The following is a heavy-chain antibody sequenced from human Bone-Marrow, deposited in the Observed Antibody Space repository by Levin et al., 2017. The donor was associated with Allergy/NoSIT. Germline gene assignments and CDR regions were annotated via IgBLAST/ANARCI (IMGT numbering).Heavy chain of an antibody. Sequence: PGGSLRLSCAASGFTFSDYYMSWIRQAPGKGLEWVSYMSTSGSTIYYAESVKGRFTISRDNAKNSLELQMNSLRAEDTAVYYCARRPHYADYYYSGMVGWGQGTTVTVSS. V-gene: IGHV3-11*01. CDR2: MSTSGSTI. D-gene: IGHD2-2*01. CDR3: ARRPHYADYYYSGMVG. J-gene: IGHJ6*02. CDR1: GFTFSDYY.